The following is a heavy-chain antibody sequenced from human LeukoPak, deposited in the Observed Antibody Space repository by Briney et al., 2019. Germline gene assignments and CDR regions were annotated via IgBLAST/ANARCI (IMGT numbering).Heavy chain of an antibody. Sequence: SETLSLTCTVSGGSVSSSSYYWAWIRQPPGKGLEWIGSIYYSGLTNYSPSLKSRVTISLDTSKNQFSLNINFVTAADTAVYYCARDVPGGRNNYWGQGTLVTVSS. J-gene: IGHJ4*02. CDR2: IYYSGLT. CDR3: ARDVPGGRNNY. CDR1: GGSVSSSSYY. D-gene: IGHD3-16*01. V-gene: IGHV4-39*07.